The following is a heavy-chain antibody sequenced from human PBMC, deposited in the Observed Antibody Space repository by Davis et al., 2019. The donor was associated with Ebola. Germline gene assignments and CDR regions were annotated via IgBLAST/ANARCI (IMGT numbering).Heavy chain of an antibody. CDR1: GFTFSSYW. CDR2: INSDGSST. V-gene: IGHV3-74*01. Sequence: PGGSLRLSCVASGFTFSSYWMNWVRQAPGKGLVWVSNINSDGSSTSYADSVKGRFTISRDNAKNTLFLQMNSLRVEDTAVYYCASQISVGSWGQGSLVTVSS. D-gene: IGHD1-1*01. J-gene: IGHJ4*02. CDR3: ASQISVGS.